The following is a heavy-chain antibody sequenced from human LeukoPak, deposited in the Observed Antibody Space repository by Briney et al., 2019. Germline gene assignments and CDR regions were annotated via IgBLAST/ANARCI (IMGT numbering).Heavy chain of an antibody. CDR1: GFTFSSYS. J-gene: IGHJ6*04. CDR3: ARDNYGSGSTTEPGGSYYYYGMDV. CDR2: ISSSSSYI. Sequence: GGSLRLSCAASGFTFSSYSTNWVRQAPGKGLEWVSSISSSSSYIYYADSVKGRFTISRDNAKNSLYLQMNSLRAEDTAVYYCARDNYGSGSTTEPGGSYYYYGMDVWGKGTTVTVSS. D-gene: IGHD3-10*01. V-gene: IGHV3-21*01.